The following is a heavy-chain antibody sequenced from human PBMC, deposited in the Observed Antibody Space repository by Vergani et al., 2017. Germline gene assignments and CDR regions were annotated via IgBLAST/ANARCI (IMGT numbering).Heavy chain of an antibody. D-gene: IGHD3-10*01. V-gene: IGHV1-2*02. J-gene: IGHJ4*02. CDR3: ARNLRINMFRGAPPLGG. Sequence: QVQLVQSGAEVKKPGASVKVSCKASGYTFTGYYMHWVRQAPGQGLEWMGWINPNSGGTNYAQRLQGRVTLTRDTSTSTTYVEVRGLRSDDTAVYYCARNLRINMFRGAPPLGGWGQGALVTDSS. CDR2: INPNSGGT. CDR1: GYTFTGYY.